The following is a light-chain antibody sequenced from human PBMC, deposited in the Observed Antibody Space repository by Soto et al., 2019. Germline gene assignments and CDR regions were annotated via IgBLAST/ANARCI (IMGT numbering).Light chain of an antibody. Sequence: IQMTQSPSSLSASVGDRVTLTCQASHTIATYLNWYQQKPGQVPEVLIYGASRLHVGVPSRFTGSGYGIDFTLTINNLQPEDFALYYCQQFYYYPHTFAQGTKLEVK. V-gene: IGKV1-39*01. CDR2: GAS. J-gene: IGKJ2*01. CDR1: HTIATY. CDR3: QQFYYYPHT.